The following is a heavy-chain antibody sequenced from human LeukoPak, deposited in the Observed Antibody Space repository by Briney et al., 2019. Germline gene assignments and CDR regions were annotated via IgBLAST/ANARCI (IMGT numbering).Heavy chain of an antibody. J-gene: IGHJ3*02. CDR1: GFSVSNNY. CDR2: IYSGAST. V-gene: IGHV3-53*01. CDR3: ARLRGYHYADAFDI. Sequence: GGSLRLSCAASGFSVSNNYMSWVRQAPGKGLEWVSVIYSGASTYYADSVKGRFTISRDNSKNTLHLQMNNLRAEDTAVYYCARLRGYHYADAFDIWGQGTVVTVSS. D-gene: IGHD3-22*01.